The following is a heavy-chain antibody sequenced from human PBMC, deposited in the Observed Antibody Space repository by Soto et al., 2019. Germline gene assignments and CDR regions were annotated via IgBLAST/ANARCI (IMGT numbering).Heavy chain of an antibody. D-gene: IGHD2-2*01. CDR2: IIPILGIA. V-gene: IGHV1-69*02. J-gene: IGHJ3*02. CDR3: ARGSPVIVVVPTTGVNAFDI. Sequence: SVKVSCKASGGTFSSYTISWVRQAPGQGLEWMGRIIPILGIANYAQKFQGRVTITADKSTSTAYMELSSLRSEDTAVYYCARGSPVIVVVPTTGVNAFDIWGQGTMVTVSS. CDR1: GGTFSSYT.